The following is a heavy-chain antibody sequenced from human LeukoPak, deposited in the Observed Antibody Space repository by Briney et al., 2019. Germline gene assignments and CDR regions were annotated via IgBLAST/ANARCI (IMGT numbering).Heavy chain of an antibody. CDR1: GFTFSDYV. J-gene: IGHJ4*02. CDR3: ASSIVRGGYGDYDY. V-gene: IGHV3-23*01. CDR2: ISGSGDST. D-gene: IGHD3-10*01. Sequence: GGSLRLSCAASGFTFSDYVMSWVRQAPGKGLEWVSAISGSGDSTHYSDSVKARFTSSRDNSRNTLYLQIHRLRAEDTAIYYCASSIVRGGYGDYDYWGQGTQVIVSS.